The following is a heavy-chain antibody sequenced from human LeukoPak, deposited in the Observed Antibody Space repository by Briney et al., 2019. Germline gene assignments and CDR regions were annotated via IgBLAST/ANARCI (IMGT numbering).Heavy chain of an antibody. CDR1: GYTFTSYG. CDR2: ISAYHGNT. V-gene: IGHV1-18*01. J-gene: IGHJ4*02. Sequence: GASVKVSCKASGYTFTSYGISWVRQAPGQGLEWMGWISAYHGNTNYAQKLQGRVTMTTDTSTSTAYMELRSLRSDDTAVYYCAREYDSSGYFFFDYWGQGTLVTVSS. D-gene: IGHD3-22*01. CDR3: AREYDSSGYFFFDY.